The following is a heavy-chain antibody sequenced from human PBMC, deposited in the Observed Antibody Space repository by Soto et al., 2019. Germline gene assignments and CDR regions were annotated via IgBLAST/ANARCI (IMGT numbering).Heavy chain of an antibody. CDR1: GFTFSDYG. D-gene: IGHD2-15*01. CDR3: AREIRYCSGGGCPFDS. Sequence: QVLLVESGGGVVQPGRSLRLSCAASGFTFSDYGMHWVRQAPGKGLEWVSIIWFDGSNKYYADSVKGRFTISRDNSKNTLYLQMNSLRAEDTAVYYCAREIRYCSGGGCPFDSWGQGTLVTVSS. J-gene: IGHJ4*02. CDR2: IWFDGSNK. V-gene: IGHV3-33*01.